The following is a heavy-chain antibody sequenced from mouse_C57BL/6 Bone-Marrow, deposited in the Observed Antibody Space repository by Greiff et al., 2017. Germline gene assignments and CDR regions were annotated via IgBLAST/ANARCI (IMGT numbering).Heavy chain of an antibody. CDR3: ASPYGIQFAY. CDR1: GFTFSSYG. D-gene: IGHD2-10*02. J-gene: IGHJ3*01. Sequence: EVQRVESGGDLVKPGGSLKLSCAASGFTFSSYGMSWVRQTPDKRLEWVATISSGGSYTYYPDSVKGRFTISRDNAKNTLYLQMSSLKSEDTAMYYCASPYGIQFAYWGQGTLVTVSA. CDR2: ISSGGSYT. V-gene: IGHV5-6*01.